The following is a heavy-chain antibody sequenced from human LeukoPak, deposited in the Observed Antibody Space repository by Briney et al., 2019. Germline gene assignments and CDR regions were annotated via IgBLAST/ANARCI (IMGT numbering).Heavy chain of an antibody. D-gene: IGHD6-19*01. CDR3: ARALPVAGTNYFDY. Sequence: ASVKVSCKASGYTFTGYYMHWVRQAPGQGLEWMGWINPNSGGTNYAQKFQGRVTMTRDTPISTAYMELSRLRSDDTAVYYCARALPVAGTNYFDYWGQGTLVTVSS. J-gene: IGHJ4*02. V-gene: IGHV1-2*02. CDR1: GYTFTGYY. CDR2: INPNSGGT.